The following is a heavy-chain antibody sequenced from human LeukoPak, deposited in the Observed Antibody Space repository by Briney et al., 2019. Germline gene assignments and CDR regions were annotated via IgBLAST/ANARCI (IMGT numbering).Heavy chain of an antibody. Sequence: GGSLRLSCAVSGLTFSNFEMNWVRQAPGKGLEWVSYISDSGRTTFYADSVKGRFTISRDNAKNSLYLQMSSLRVEDTAVYYCARDMDYCNSTSCYKGGDAFDIWGQGTMVTVSS. J-gene: IGHJ3*02. CDR2: ISDSGRTT. CDR3: ARDMDYCNSTSCYKGGDAFDI. V-gene: IGHV3-48*03. D-gene: IGHD2-2*01. CDR1: GLTFSNFE.